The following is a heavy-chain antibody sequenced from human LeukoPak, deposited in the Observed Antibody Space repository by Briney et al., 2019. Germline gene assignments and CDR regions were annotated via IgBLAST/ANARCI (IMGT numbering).Heavy chain of an antibody. Sequence: GGSLRLSCAASGFTFSSYSMNWVRQAPGKGLEWVSYISSSSSTIYYADSVKGRFTISRDNAKNSLYLQMNSLRAEDTAVYYCARDHYSSGPYYFDYWGQGTLVTVSS. CDR3: ARDHYSSGPYYFDY. J-gene: IGHJ4*02. V-gene: IGHV3-48*01. CDR2: ISSSSSTI. CDR1: GFTFSSYS. D-gene: IGHD6-19*01.